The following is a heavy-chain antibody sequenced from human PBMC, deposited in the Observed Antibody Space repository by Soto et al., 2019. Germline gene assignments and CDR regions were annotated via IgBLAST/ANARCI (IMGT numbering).Heavy chain of an antibody. J-gene: IGHJ5*02. CDR2: ISAYNGNT. CDR3: ARDTVEAHYYGSGSYYS. D-gene: IGHD3-10*01. CDR1: GYTFTSYG. V-gene: IGHV1-18*01. Sequence: ASVKVSCKASGYTFTSYGISWVRQAPGQGLEWMGWISAYNGNTNYAQKLQGRVTMTTDTSTSTAYMELRSLRSDDTAVYYCARDTVEAHYYGSGSYYSWGQGTLVTVSS.